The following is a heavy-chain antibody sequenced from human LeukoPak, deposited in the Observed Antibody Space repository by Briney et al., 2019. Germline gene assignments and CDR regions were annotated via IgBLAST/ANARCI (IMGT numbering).Heavy chain of an antibody. Sequence: PGGSLRLSCAASGFTFSSYWMSWVRQAPGKGLEWVANIKQDGSEKYYVDSVKGRFTISRDNAKNSLYLQMNSLRAEDTAVYYCARGIGYCSSTSCYYYMDVWGKGTTVTVSS. V-gene: IGHV3-7*01. CDR3: ARGIGYCSSTSCYYYMDV. J-gene: IGHJ6*03. CDR2: IKQDGSEK. CDR1: GFTFSSYW. D-gene: IGHD2-2*01.